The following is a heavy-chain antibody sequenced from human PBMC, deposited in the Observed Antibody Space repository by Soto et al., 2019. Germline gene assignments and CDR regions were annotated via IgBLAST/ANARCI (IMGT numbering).Heavy chain of an antibody. J-gene: IGHJ6*02. CDR1: GFTFSSYA. V-gene: IGHV3-30-3*01. D-gene: IGHD3-9*01. CDR3: ARDLTIADYYYYGMDV. CDR2: ISYDGSNK. Sequence: QVQLVESGGGVVQPGRSLRLSCAASGFTFSSYAMHWVRQAPGKGLEWVAVISYDGSNKYYADSVKGRFTISRDNSKNTLYLQMNSLRAEDTAVYYCARDLTIADYYYYGMDVWGQGTTVTVSS.